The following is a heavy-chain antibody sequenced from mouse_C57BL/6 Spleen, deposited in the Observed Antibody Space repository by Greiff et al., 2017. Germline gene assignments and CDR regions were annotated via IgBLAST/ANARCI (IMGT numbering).Heavy chain of an antibody. CDR2: INPSSGYT. Sequence: QDQLQQSGAELARPGASVKMSCKASGYTFTSYTMHWVKQRPGQGLEWIGYINPSSGYTKYNQKFKDKATLTADKSSSTAYMQLSSLTSEDSAVYYCAREWLRRGVDYWGQGTTLTVSS. CDR1: GYTFTSYT. J-gene: IGHJ2*01. V-gene: IGHV1-4*01. D-gene: IGHD2-2*01. CDR3: AREWLRRGVDY.